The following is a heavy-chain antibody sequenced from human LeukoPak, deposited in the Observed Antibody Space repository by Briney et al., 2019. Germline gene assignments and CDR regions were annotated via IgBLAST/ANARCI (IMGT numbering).Heavy chain of an antibody. Sequence: GGSLRLFCAASGFTFSSYGTHWVRQAPGKGLEWVAVISYDGSNQYYADSVKGRFTISRDNSKNTVYLQMNNLRAEDTAVYYCAKEAVDGFDYWGQGTLVTVSS. D-gene: IGHD6-19*01. V-gene: IGHV3-30*18. CDR3: AKEAVDGFDY. J-gene: IGHJ4*02. CDR2: ISYDGSNQ. CDR1: GFTFSSYG.